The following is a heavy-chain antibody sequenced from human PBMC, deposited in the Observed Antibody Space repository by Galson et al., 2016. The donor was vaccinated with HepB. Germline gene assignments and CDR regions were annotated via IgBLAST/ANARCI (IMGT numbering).Heavy chain of an antibody. J-gene: IGHJ5*02. Sequence: TLSLTCTVSGGSISSGDYYWSWIRQPPGKGLEWIGYIYYSGSTYYNPSLKSRVTISVDTSKNQFSLKLSSVTAADTAVYYFARFYDSSGYYYDNWFDPWGQGTLVTVSS. V-gene: IGHV4-30-4*01. CDR3: ARFYDSSGYYYDNWFDP. CDR1: GGSISSGDYY. D-gene: IGHD3-22*01. CDR2: IYYSGST.